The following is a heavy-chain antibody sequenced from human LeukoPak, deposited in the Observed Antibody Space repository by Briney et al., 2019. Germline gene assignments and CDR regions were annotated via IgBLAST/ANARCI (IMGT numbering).Heavy chain of an antibody. J-gene: IGHJ4*02. CDR1: GGSISSYY. D-gene: IGHD6-19*01. V-gene: IGHV4-4*07. CDR3: ARPGIAVAADYFDY. Sequence: SETLSLTCTVSGGSISSYYWSWIRQPAGKGLEWIGRIYTSGSTNYNPSLKSRVTMSVDTSKNQFSLKLSSVTAADTAVYYCARPGIAVAADYFDYWGQGTLVTVS. CDR2: IYTSGST.